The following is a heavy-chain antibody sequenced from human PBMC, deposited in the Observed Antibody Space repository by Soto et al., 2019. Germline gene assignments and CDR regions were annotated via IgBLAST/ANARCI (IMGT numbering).Heavy chain of an antibody. Sequence: LRLSCAAAGFTFSNYAMNWVRQAPGKGLEWVSTISGRGGSTYYADSVKGRFTISRDNSKNILYLQMNSLRAEDTAVYYCAISTMTLVVISLNSSGKGTVVTVS. CDR1: GFTFSNYA. J-gene: IGHJ4*02. V-gene: IGHV3-23*01. D-gene: IGHD3-22*01. CDR3: AISTMTLVVISLNS. CDR2: ISGRGGST.